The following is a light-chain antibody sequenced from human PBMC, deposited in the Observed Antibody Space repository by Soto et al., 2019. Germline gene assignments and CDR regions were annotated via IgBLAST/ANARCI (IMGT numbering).Light chain of an antibody. CDR3: QQSGNSPLT. CDR2: GAS. V-gene: IGKV3-20*01. J-gene: IGKJ5*01. CDR1: QSVSSTY. Sequence: EIVVTQSPGTLSLSPGERATLSCRASQSVSSTYLAWYQQKPGQAPRLLIYGASSRATGIPDRFSGSGSGTDFTLTISRLEPEDFAVYFCQQSGNSPLTFGQGTRLEIK.